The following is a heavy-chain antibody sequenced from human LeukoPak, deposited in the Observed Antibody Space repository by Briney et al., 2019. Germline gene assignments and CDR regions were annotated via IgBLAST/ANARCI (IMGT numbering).Heavy chain of an antibody. CDR2: IYHSGST. V-gene: IGHV4-30-2*01. Sequence: SETLSLTCAVSGGSISSGGYSWSWIRQPPGKGLEWIGYIYHSGSTYYNPSLKSRVTISVDRSKNQFSLKLSSVTAADTAVYYCARVTPLLEAAAGVDYWGQGTLVTVSS. CDR1: GGSISSGGYS. CDR3: ARVTPLLEAAAGVDY. D-gene: IGHD6-13*01. J-gene: IGHJ4*02.